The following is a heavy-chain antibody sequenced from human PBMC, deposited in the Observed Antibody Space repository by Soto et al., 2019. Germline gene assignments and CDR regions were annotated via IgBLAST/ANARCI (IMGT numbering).Heavy chain of an antibody. V-gene: IGHV3-15*07. D-gene: IGHD3-22*01. CDR2: IKSKTDGGTT. CDR1: GFTFSNAW. Sequence: GSLRLSCAASGFTFSNAWMNWVRQAPGKGLEWVGRIKSKTDGGTTDYAAPVKGRFTISRDDSKNTLYLQMNSLKTEDTAVYYCTTTYYYDSSGRYPTTWGQGTLVTVSS. CDR3: TTTYYYDSSGRYPTT. J-gene: IGHJ5*02.